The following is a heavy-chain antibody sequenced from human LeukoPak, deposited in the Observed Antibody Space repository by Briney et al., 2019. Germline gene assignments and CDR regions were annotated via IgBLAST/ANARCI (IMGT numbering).Heavy chain of an antibody. D-gene: IGHD3-22*01. CDR1: GYPFTSYG. J-gene: IGHJ4*02. CDR3: ARGGVDSTDYYRV. V-gene: IGHV1-18*01. Sequence: ASVKVSCKASGYPFTSYGINWVRQAPGQGLEWMGWINSYNGNTNYAQNLQGRVTMTRDTSTGTAYMELRSLRSDDTAVYYCARGGVDSTDYYRVWGQGTLVTVSS. CDR2: INSYNGNT.